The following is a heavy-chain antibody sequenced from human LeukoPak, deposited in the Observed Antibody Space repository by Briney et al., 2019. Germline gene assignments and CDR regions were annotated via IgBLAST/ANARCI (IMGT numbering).Heavy chain of an antibody. Sequence: PGGSLRLSCAASGFTFSNFGMNWVRQAPGKGLEWVSAISGSTTSTNYADSVKGRFTSSRDNSKKTLYLQMNSLRAEDTAVYYCAKGGYCSGRSCPYGMDVCGQGTTVTVSS. J-gene: IGHJ6*02. V-gene: IGHV3-23*01. D-gene: IGHD2-15*01. CDR2: ISGSTTST. CDR1: GFTFSNFG. CDR3: AKGGYCSGRSCPYGMDV.